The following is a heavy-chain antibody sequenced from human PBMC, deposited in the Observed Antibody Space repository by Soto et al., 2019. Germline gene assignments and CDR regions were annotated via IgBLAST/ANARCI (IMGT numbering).Heavy chain of an antibody. J-gene: IGHJ5*02. Sequence: SVKVSCKASGGTFSSYTISWVRQAPGQGLEWMGRIIPILGIANYAQKFQGRVTITADKSTSTAYMELSSLRSEDTAVYYCARGYCSSTSCYENWFAPWGQGTLVTVSS. CDR3: ARGYCSSTSCYENWFAP. D-gene: IGHD2-2*01. V-gene: IGHV1-69*02. CDR1: GGTFSSYT. CDR2: IIPILGIA.